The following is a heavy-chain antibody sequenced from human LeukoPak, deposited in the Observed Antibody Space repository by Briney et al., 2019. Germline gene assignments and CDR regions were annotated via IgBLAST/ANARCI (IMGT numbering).Heavy chain of an antibody. CDR3: ARGKYYFDY. V-gene: IGHV3-7*05. CDR1: GLTFSFYW. J-gene: IGHJ4*02. Sequence: GGSLRLSCAASGLTFSFYWMSWVRQAPGKGLEWVANIKEDGSEKYYVDSVKGRFTISRDNAKNSLFLQLDSLRAEDTAVYSCARGKYYFDYWGQGTLVTVSS. CDR2: IKEDGSEK.